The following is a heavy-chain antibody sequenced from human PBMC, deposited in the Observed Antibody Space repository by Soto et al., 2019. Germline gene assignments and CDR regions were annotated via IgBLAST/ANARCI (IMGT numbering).Heavy chain of an antibody. V-gene: IGHV3-48*01. Sequence: EVQLVESGGGLVQPGGSLRLSCAASGFTFSTYSMNWVRQAPGKGLEWVSNIRGDRSSMYYVDSVKGRFTISRDNAKNSLYLQMNSLRAEDTAVYFCARDLSFAFDIWGQGTMVTVSS. CDR3: ARDLSFAFDI. CDR1: GFTFSTYS. CDR2: IRGDRSSM. J-gene: IGHJ3*02.